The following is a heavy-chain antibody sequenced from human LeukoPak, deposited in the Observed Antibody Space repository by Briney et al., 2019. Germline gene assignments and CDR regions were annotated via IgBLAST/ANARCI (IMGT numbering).Heavy chain of an antibody. J-gene: IGHJ5*02. V-gene: IGHV3-74*01. CDR3: ARDLGQYYDTSDNWFDP. CDR2: INSVGINT. D-gene: IGHD3-22*01. CDR1: GFTFSNYW. Sequence: GGSLRLSCAASGFTFSNYWMHWVRQAPGKGLVWVSRINSVGINTSYADSVKGRFTISRDNAKNTLNLQMNSLRAEDTAVYYCARDLGQYYDTSDNWFDPWGQGTLVTVSS.